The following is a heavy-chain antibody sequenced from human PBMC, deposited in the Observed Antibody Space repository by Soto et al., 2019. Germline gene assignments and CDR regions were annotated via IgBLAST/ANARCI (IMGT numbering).Heavy chain of an antibody. J-gene: IGHJ6*03. Sequence: EAQLVESGGGLVQPGGSLRLSCAASGFTFSTYEMPWFRQAPGKGLEYVSGISNNGAHTDYAKSVKGRFTISRDNSENTLYLQMGSLRAEDMALYYCARRGYGSRWPNVYMDVWGKGTTVTVSS. D-gene: IGHD6-13*01. CDR1: GFTFSTYE. V-gene: IGHV3-64*01. CDR3: ARRGYGSRWPNVYMDV. CDR2: ISNNGAHT.